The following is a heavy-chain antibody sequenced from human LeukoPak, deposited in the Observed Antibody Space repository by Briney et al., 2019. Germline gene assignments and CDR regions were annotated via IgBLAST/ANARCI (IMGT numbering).Heavy chain of an antibody. CDR3: ASRLLGSTAAYDH. CDR2: ISSDGSTD. Sequence: PGGSLRLSCVVSGFIFRNYAMYWVRQAPGKGLEWVAVISSDGSTDYYADSVKGRVTVSRDNSKNTVYLQMNSLRDDNTAVYHCASRLLGSTAAYDHRGQGTQVTVSS. V-gene: IGHV3-30*04. CDR1: GFIFRNYA. J-gene: IGHJ4*02. D-gene: IGHD6-13*01.